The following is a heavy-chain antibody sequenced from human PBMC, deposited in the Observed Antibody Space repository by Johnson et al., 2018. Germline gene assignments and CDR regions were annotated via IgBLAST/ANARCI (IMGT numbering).Heavy chain of an antibody. J-gene: IGHJ6*03. V-gene: IGHV3-9*01. CDR3: AKGRVDMVRGALDV. CDR2: ISWNSDSL. CDR1: GFTFDDYA. D-gene: IGHD3-10*01. Sequence: LVRSGGALVQPGRSLRLSCAASGFTFDDYAMHWVRQAPGKGLEWVSGISWNSDSLGYADSVKGRFPISRDNAKNSLYLQMNSLRVEDTAFYYCAKGRVDMVRGALDVWGRGTTVTIS.